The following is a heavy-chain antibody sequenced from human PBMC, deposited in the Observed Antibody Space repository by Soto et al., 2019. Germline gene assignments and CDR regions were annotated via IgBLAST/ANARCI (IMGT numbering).Heavy chain of an antibody. CDR1: DFTFSTYW. J-gene: IGHJ4*01. CDR2: IRHDGREI. CDR3: ATDRWDGAFDF. V-gene: IGHV3-7*01. Sequence: GGSLRLSCVASDFTFSTYWMALLRQTPGKGLEFVANIRHDGREINYLDSGKGRFTISRDNAEKSLFLQMNSLRDEDTAVYYCATDRWDGAFDFRGQGNLIPVSS. D-gene: IGHD2-8*01.